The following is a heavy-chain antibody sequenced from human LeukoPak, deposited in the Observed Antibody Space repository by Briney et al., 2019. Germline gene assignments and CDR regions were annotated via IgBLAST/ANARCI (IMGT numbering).Heavy chain of an antibody. J-gene: IGHJ4*02. D-gene: IGHD3-22*01. CDR1: GFTFSSYW. Sequence: GGSLRLSCAASGFTFSSYWMHWVRQAPGKGLVWVSRINSDGSSTSYADSVKGRFTISRDNAKNTLYLQMNSLRAEDTAVYYCARDRANNVYDSSGNGGGFDYWGQGTLVTVSS. CDR2: INSDGSST. CDR3: ARDRANNVYDSSGNGGGFDY. V-gene: IGHV3-74*01.